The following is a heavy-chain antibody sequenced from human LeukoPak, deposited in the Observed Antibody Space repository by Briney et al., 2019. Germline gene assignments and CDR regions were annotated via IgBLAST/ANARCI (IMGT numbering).Heavy chain of an antibody. CDR2: MNPNSGNT. CDR1: GYTFTSYD. V-gene: IGHV1-8*01. CDR3: ARGPSAWGIVVVPAAMGDY. J-gene: IGHJ4*02. D-gene: IGHD2-2*01. Sequence: ASVKVSCKASGYTFTSYDINWVRQATGQGLEWMGWMNPNSGNTGYAQKFQGRVTMTRNTSISTAYMELSSLRSEDTAVYYCARGPSAWGIVVVPAAMGDYWGQGTLVTVSS.